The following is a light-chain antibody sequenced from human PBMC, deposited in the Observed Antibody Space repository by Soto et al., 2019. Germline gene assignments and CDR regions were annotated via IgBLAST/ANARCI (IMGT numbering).Light chain of an antibody. CDR1: SSDVGGYNY. CDR3: SSYTRSNTLV. Sequence: QSVLTXPASVSGSPGQSITISCTGTSSDVGGYNYVSWYQHHPGKAPKLMIYEVTNRPSGVSNRFSGSKSGNTASLTISGLQAEDEADYYCSSYTRSNTLVFGTGTRSPS. CDR2: EVT. V-gene: IGLV2-14*01. J-gene: IGLJ1*01.